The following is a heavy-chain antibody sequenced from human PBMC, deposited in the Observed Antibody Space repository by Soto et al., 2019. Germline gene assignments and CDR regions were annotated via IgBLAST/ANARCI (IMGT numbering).Heavy chain of an antibody. CDR3: ARSLSLSALDYYYGMDV. Sequence: QVQLVQSGAEVKKPGSAVKVACKAAGGTFSSYAISWVRQAPGQGLEWMGGIIPIFGTANYAQKFQGRVTITADESTSTAYMELSSLRSEDTAVYYCARSLSLSALDYYYGMDVWGQGTTVTVSS. CDR2: IIPIFGTA. D-gene: IGHD3-16*02. CDR1: GGTFSSYA. V-gene: IGHV1-69*01. J-gene: IGHJ6*02.